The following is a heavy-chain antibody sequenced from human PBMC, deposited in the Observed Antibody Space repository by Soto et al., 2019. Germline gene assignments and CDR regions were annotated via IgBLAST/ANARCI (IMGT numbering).Heavy chain of an antibody. Sequence: SVKVSCKASGYTFTTYAIHWVRQAPGQRLEWMGWINAGNGNTKYSQKFQGRVTITRDTSASTAYMELRSLTSEDTAVYYCARIVEELDYWGQGTLVTVSS. J-gene: IGHJ4*02. V-gene: IGHV1-3*01. CDR2: INAGNGNT. D-gene: IGHD1-26*01. CDR3: ARIVEELDY. CDR1: GYTFTTYA.